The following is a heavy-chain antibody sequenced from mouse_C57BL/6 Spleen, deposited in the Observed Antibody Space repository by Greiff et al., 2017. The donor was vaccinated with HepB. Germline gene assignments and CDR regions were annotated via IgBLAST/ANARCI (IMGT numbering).Heavy chain of an antibody. Sequence: QVQLQQPGTELVKPGASVKMSCKASGYTFTSYWMHWVKQRHGKGLEWIGNINPSNGGTNYNEKFKSKATLTVDKSSSTAYMQLSSLTSDDSAVYYCARHDDYPYYYAMDYWGQGTSVTVAS. D-gene: IGHD2-3*01. J-gene: IGHJ4*01. CDR2: INPSNGGT. CDR3: ARHDDYPYYYAMDY. V-gene: IGHV1-53*01. CDR1: GYTFTSYW.